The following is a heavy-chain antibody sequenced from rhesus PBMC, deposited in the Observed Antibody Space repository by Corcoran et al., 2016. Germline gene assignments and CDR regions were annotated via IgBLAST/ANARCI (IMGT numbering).Heavy chain of an antibody. CDR3: ARASPGYGLDS. Sequence: QVQLQESGPGVVKPSETLSLTCAVSGGSISSGYDWSWIRQPPGKGLEWMGKIYGSSGSTNYNPSLKNRVNISKDASKNQLFLKLSSVTAADTAVYRCARASPGYGLDSWGQGVIVTVSS. J-gene: IGHJ6*01. V-gene: IGHV4-76*01. CDR1: GGSISSGYD. CDR2: IYGSSGST.